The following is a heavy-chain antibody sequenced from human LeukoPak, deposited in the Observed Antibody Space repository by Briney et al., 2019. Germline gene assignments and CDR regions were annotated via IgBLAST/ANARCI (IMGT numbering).Heavy chain of an antibody. D-gene: IGHD3-3*01. Sequence: GSLRLSCAASGFTFSSYWLSWVRQAPGKGLEWVANIKQDGSENYYVDSVKGRFTISRDNAKNSLYLQMNSLRAEDTAVYYCAGTWDDFWSGQSWFDPWGQGTLVTVSS. J-gene: IGHJ5*02. V-gene: IGHV3-7*01. CDR1: GFTFSSYW. CDR2: IKQDGSEN. CDR3: AGTWDDFWSGQSWFDP.